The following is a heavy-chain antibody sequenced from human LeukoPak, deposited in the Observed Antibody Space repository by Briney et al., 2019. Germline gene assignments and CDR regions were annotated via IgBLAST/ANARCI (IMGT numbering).Heavy chain of an antibody. CDR1: GGSISSSNW. D-gene: IGHD5-18*01. Sequence: KASETLSLTCAVSGGSISSSNWWSWVRQPPGKGLEWIGEIYHSGSTNYNPSLKSRVTISVDKSKNQFSLKLSSVTAADTAVYYCARKYSYGLYYFDYWGQGTLVTVSS. CDR2: IYHSGST. J-gene: IGHJ4*02. V-gene: IGHV4-4*02. CDR3: ARKYSYGLYYFDY.